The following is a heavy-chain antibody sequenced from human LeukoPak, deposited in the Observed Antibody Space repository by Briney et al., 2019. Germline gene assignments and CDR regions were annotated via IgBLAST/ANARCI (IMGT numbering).Heavy chain of an antibody. CDR1: GLASSAYK. J-gene: IGHJ4*02. V-gene: IGHV3-74*01. CDR3: VVGGSPGY. Sequence: GGSMRLSCAASGLASSAYKMHWVRQAPRKGLVWVSRISTDGYTTDYADFVQGRFTASRDNTKNTWSLEMNSLRAEDTAVYYCVVGGSPGYWGQGTLVTVSS. D-gene: IGHD2-15*01. CDR2: ISTDGYTT.